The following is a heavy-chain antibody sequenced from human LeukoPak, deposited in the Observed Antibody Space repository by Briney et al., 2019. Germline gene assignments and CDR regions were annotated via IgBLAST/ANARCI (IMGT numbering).Heavy chain of an antibody. CDR2: INPGDSDI. J-gene: IGHJ5*02. CDR1: GYRFTAYW. V-gene: IGHV5-51*01. D-gene: IGHD2-21*01. CDR3: TRHPGIVKSGSDWFDP. Sequence: GESLKISCKASGYRFTAYWIGWVRKMPGKALEWMGIINPGDSDIRYNPSFEGQVTISADSSTNTAYLQWSSLKTSDTAIYYCTRHPGIVKSGSDWFDPWGQGTLVTVSS.